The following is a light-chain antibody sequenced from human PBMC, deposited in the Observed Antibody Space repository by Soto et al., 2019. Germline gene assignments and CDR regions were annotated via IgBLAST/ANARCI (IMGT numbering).Light chain of an antibody. V-gene: IGLV2-14*01. J-gene: IGLJ1*01. CDR1: SSDVGGYNY. Sequence: QSVLTQPASVSGSHGQSITISCTETSSDVGGYNYVSWYQQHPGKAPKLMIYDVSNRPSGVSNRFSGSKSGNTASLTISGLQAEDEADYYCSSYTSSSPYVFGTGTKVTVL. CDR2: DVS. CDR3: SSYTSSSPYV.